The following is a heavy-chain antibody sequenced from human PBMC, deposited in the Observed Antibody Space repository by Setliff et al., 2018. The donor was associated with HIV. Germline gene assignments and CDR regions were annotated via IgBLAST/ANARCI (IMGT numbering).Heavy chain of an antibody. J-gene: IGHJ6*03. CDR1: GGTFSSYA. CDR2: IIPILGIA. V-gene: IGHV1-69*10. D-gene: IGHD3-10*02. Sequence: ASVKVSCKASGGTFSSYAISWVRQAPGQGLEWMGGIIPILGIANYAQKFQGRVTITTDESTSTAYMELSSLRSEDTAVYYCARDRKGNRVLTPTIFHYYMDVWGKGTTVTVSS. CDR3: ARDRKGNRVLTPTIFHYYMDV.